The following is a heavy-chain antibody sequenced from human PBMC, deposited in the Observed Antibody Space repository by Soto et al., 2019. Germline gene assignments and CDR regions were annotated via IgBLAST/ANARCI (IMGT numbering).Heavy chain of an antibody. Sequence: PGGSLRLSCAASGFAFSSYAMHWVRQAPGKGLVWVAHIASDGSTIAYADSVKGRFTISRDNAKNTLYLQMNSLRVEDTAVYFCARDRGLPDSFDIWGQGTMVTVSS. D-gene: IGHD3-10*01. J-gene: IGHJ3*02. V-gene: IGHV3-74*03. CDR1: GFAFSSYA. CDR2: IASDGSTI. CDR3: ARDRGLPDSFDI.